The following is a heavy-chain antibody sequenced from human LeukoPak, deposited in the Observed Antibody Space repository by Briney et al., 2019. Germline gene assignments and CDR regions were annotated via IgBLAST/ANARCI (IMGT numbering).Heavy chain of an antibody. CDR1: GGSISSGGYY. J-gene: IGHJ5*02. D-gene: IGHD4-23*01. CDR2: IYYSGST. CDR3: ASGTVVTPRSRWFWFDP. V-gene: IGHV4-31*03. Sequence: SQTLSLTCTVSGGSISSGGYYWSWIRQHPGKGLEWIGYIYYSGSTYYNPSLKSRVTISVDTSKNQFSLKLSSVTAADTAVYYCASGTVVTPRSRWFWFDPWGQGTLVTVSS.